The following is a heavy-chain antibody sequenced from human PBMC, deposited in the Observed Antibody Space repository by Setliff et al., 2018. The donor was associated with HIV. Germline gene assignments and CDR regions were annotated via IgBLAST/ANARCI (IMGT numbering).Heavy chain of an antibody. J-gene: IGHJ6*03. CDR2: IYTSGTT. CDR3: ARHRDPPGSSWIFYYYYMDL. D-gene: IGHD6-13*01. V-gene: IGHV4-61*02. Sequence: PSETLSLTCTVSGDSISSGSYYWNWIRQPAGKGLEWIGRIYTSGTTTYNPSLKSRVTISVDTSKNQFSLKLSSATAADTGVYYCARHRDPPGSSWIFYYYYMDLWGGGTTVTVSS. CDR1: GDSISSGSYY.